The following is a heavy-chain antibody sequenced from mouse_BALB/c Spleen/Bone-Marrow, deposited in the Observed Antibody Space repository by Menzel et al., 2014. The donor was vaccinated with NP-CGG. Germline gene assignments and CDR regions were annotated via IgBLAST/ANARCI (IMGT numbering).Heavy chain of an antibody. CDR3: ARGNYYGHLDY. CDR2: INPDSSTI. Sequence: EVKLVESGGGLVQPGGSLKLSCAASGFDFSGYWMSWVRQAPGKGLEWIGKINPDSSTINYTPSLKDKFIISRDNAKNTLYLQMSKVRSEDTALYYCARGNYYGHLDYWGQGTTLTVSS. D-gene: IGHD2-1*01. J-gene: IGHJ2*01. V-gene: IGHV4-1*02. CDR1: GFDFSGYW.